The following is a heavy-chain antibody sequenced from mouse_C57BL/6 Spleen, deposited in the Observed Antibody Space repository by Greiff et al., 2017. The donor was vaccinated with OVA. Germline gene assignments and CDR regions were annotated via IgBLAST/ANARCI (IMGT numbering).Heavy chain of an antibody. CDR1: GYTFTSYW. D-gene: IGHD2-10*02. V-gene: IGHV1-64*01. Sequence: QVQLQQSGAELVKPGASVKLSCKASGYTFTSYWMHWVKQRPGQGLEWIGMINPNSGSTNYNEKFKSKATLTVDKSSSTAYMQLSSLTSEDSAVYYCARRGDSIYRYFDVLGTGTTSTVSS. CDR3: ARRGDSIYRYFDV. J-gene: IGHJ1*03. CDR2: INPNSGST.